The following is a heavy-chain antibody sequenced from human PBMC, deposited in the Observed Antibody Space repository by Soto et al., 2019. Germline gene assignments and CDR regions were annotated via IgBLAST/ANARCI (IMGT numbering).Heavy chain of an antibody. V-gene: IGHV4-34*01. Sequence: PSETLSLTCAVYGGSFSGYHWNWIRQPPGKGLEWIGEINHSGSTNYNPSLKSRATISVDMSQNQFSLKLTPVTAADTAVYCCARIPGSDYSDPHDYWGQGTLVTVSS. CDR2: INHSGST. D-gene: IGHD4-17*01. CDR1: GGSFSGYH. J-gene: IGHJ4*02. CDR3: ARIPGSDYSDPHDY.